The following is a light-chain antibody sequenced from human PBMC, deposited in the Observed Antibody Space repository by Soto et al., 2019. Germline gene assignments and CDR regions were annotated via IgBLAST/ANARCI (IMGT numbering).Light chain of an antibody. J-gene: IGKJ2*01. CDR2: GTS. CDR1: QSVGRN. V-gene: IGKV3-15*01. CDR3: QQYHKWPYT. Sequence: EIVMTQSPVALSVSPGESAALSCRASQSVGRNFAWYQQRPGQAPRVLIYGTSTRATGVPARFSGSGSGNELTLTIRRLESGNFAVYFCQQYHKWPYTFGQGTRLEIK.